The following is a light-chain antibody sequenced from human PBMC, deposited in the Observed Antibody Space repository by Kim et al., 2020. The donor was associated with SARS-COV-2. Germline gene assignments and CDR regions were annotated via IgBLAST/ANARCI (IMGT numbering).Light chain of an antibody. CDR2: YNS. CDR1: NIGSKS. Sequence: SFELTQQPSVSVAPGETARITCGGDNIGSKSVHWYQQKPGQAPVLVIYYNSVRPSGIPERFSGSNSGNTATLTISRVEAGDEADFYCQVWDNNSVHYVFGTGTKVTVL. J-gene: IGLJ1*01. V-gene: IGLV3-21*04. CDR3: QVWDNNSVHYV.